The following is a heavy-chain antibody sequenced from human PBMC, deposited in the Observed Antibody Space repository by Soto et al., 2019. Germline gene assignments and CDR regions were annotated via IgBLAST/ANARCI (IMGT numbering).Heavy chain of an antibody. CDR3: ATNYGSGSAHFDN. V-gene: IGHV1-69*02. Sequence: QAQRVQSGAEGKTPGSSVKASCTAPEDTFTFYTLGWVHRAPGQGLEWMGRIIPMLGMSNYAQKFQGRVTMIADKSTSTAYMGLSSLRSEDTALYYCATNYGSGSAHFDNWGQGTLVTVSS. D-gene: IGHD3-10*01. J-gene: IGHJ4*02. CDR1: EDTFTFYT. CDR2: IIPMLGMS.